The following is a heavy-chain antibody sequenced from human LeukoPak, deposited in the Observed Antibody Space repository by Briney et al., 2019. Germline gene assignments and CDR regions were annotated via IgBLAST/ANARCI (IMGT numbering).Heavy chain of an antibody. CDR3: AKTTLGYSSRWQKFDP. CDR2: IYSGGST. D-gene: IGHD6-13*01. CDR1: GFTVSSNY. J-gene: IGHJ5*02. V-gene: IGHV3-53*01. Sequence: GGSLRLSCAASGFTVSSNYMSWVRQAPGKGLEWVSVIYSGGSTYYADSVKGRFTISRDNSKNTLYLQMNSLRAEDTAVYYCAKTTLGYSSRWQKFDPWGQGTLVTVSS.